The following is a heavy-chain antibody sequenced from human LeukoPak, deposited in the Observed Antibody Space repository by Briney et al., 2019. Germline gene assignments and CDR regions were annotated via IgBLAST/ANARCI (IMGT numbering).Heavy chain of an antibody. CDR1: RFTFSNYA. V-gene: IGHV3-23*01. CDR2: ISGSGGST. Sequence: GGSLRLSCAASRFTFSNYAMTWVRQAPGKGLERVSAISGSGGSTYYPDSVRGRFTISRDNSKNTLYLQIDSLRAEDTALYYCARTLVGATSGPDYYFDSWGQGTLVTVSS. CDR3: ARTLVGATSGPDYYFDS. J-gene: IGHJ4*02. D-gene: IGHD1-26*01.